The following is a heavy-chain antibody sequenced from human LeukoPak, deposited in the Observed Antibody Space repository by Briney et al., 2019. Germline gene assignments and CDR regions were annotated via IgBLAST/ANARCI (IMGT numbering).Heavy chain of an antibody. V-gene: IGHV1-69*06. CDR3: ARDLYSYNLDAEY. J-gene: IGHJ4*02. CDR2: IIPLFGTA. D-gene: IGHD5-18*01. CDR1: GDTFISFA. Sequence: GASVKVSCKASGDTFISFAVSWVRQAPGQGLEWMGRIIPLFGTADYAQRYQGRVTISADNSLNTAYLELSSLTSEDTAVYYCARDLYSYNLDAEYWGQGTLVTVSS.